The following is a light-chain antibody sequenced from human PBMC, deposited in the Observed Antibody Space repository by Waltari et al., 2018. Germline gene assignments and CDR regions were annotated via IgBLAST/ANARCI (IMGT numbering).Light chain of an antibody. J-gene: IGLJ2*01. CDR3: NSRDSSGNLVV. V-gene: IGLV3-19*01. CDR1: SLRSYY. Sequence: SSELTQDPAVSVALGQTVRITCQRDSLRSYYASWYQQKPGQAPVLVIYGKNNRPSGSPDRFSGSSSGNTASLTITGAQAEDEADYYCNSRDSSGNLVVFGGGTKLTVL. CDR2: GKN.